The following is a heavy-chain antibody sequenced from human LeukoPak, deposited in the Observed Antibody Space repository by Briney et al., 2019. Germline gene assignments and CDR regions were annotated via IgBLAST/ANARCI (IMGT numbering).Heavy chain of an antibody. CDR3: ARGPRRFRITMVRGVMPYYMDV. J-gene: IGHJ6*03. CDR1: GFTVSSNY. Sequence: PGGSLRLSCAASGFTVSSNYMSWVRQASGKGLEWVSVIYSGGSTYYADSVKGRFTISRDNSKNTLYLQMNSLRAEDTAVYYCARGPRRFRITMVRGVMPYYMDVWGKGTTVTVSS. CDR2: IYSGGST. V-gene: IGHV3-53*01. D-gene: IGHD3-10*01.